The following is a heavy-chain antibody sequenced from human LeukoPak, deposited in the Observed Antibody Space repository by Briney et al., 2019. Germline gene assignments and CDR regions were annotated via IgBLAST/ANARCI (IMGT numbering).Heavy chain of an antibody. J-gene: IGHJ4*02. V-gene: IGHV4-61*08. CDR2: IYYSGST. CDR1: GGSISSGGYY. Sequence: PSETLSLTCTVSGGSISSGGYYWSWIRQPPGKGLEWIGYIYYSGSTNYNPSLKSRVTISVDTSKNQFSLKLSSVTAADTAVYYCARLLWFGDQKGPSFDYWGQGTLVTVSS. D-gene: IGHD3-10*01. CDR3: ARLLWFGDQKGPSFDY.